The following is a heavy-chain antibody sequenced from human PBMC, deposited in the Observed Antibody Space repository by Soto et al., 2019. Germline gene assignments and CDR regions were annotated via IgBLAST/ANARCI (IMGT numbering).Heavy chain of an antibody. Sequence: GVYLILSGAASGFTLISYEMNWVRQSPGKGLDCVSYISSSCSTIYYADSVNGLFTISRDNAKNSLYLQMNSLRAEDTAVYYCARDLSRGVEKRGYSYGYQEAAGYWGQGTLVTVSS. CDR1: GFTLISYE. CDR3: ARDLSRGVEKRGYSYGYQEAAGY. J-gene: IGHJ4*02. CDR2: ISSSCSTI. D-gene: IGHD5-18*01. V-gene: IGHV3-48*03.